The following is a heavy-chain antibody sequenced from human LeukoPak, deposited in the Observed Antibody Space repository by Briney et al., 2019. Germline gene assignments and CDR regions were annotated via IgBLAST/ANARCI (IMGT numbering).Heavy chain of an antibody. J-gene: IGHJ4*02. V-gene: IGHV1-18*01. Sequence: ASVKVSCKAAGYTFTNYGITWMRQAPGQGLEWMGWINTYNGNTNYAQKLQGRVTITTDTSTSTAYMELRSLRSDDTAVFYCARDLVDGVGAPGAYWGQGALVTVSS. CDR1: GYTFTNYG. D-gene: IGHD1-26*01. CDR3: ARDLVDGVGAPGAY. CDR2: INTYNGNT.